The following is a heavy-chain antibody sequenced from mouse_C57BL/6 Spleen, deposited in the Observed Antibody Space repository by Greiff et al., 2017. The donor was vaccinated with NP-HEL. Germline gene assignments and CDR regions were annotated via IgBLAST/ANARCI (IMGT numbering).Heavy chain of an antibody. D-gene: IGHD3-2*02. Sequence: QVQLQQPGAELVRPGSSVKLSCKASGYTFTSYWLAWVKQRPGQGLEWIGNIYPSDSETHYNQKFKDKATLTVDKSSSTAYMQLSSLTSEDSAVYYCARRAQAIAYWGQGTLGTVSA. CDR1: GYTFTSYW. CDR3: ARRAQAIAY. J-gene: IGHJ3*01. CDR2: IYPSDSET. V-gene: IGHV1-61*01.